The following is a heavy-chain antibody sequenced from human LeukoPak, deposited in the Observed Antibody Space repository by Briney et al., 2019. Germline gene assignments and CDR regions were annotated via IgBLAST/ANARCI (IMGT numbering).Heavy chain of an antibody. V-gene: IGHV3-33*06. D-gene: IGHD3-22*01. CDR2: IWYEGSNK. Sequence: PGRSLRLSCAASGFTFSGYGMHWVRQAPGKGLEWVAVIWYEGSNKYYADSVKGRFTISRDNSKNTLYLQMNSLRAEDTAVYYCAKPTLSYYYDSSGNWFDPWGQGTQVTVSS. J-gene: IGHJ5*02. CDR3: AKPTLSYYYDSSGNWFDP. CDR1: GFTFSGYG.